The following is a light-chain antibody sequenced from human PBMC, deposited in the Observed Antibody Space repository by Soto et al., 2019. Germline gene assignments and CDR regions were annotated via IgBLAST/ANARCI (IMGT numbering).Light chain of an antibody. CDR3: QQYDNWPPLT. CDR1: QSVSSN. V-gene: IGKV3-15*01. Sequence: EIVLTQSPATLSVSPGERATLSCRASQSVSSNLAWYQQKPGQAPRLLIYGASTRATGFPARFSGNGSGTEFTLTISSLQSEDFAVHYCQQYDNWPPLTFGGGTKVEI. J-gene: IGKJ4*01. CDR2: GAS.